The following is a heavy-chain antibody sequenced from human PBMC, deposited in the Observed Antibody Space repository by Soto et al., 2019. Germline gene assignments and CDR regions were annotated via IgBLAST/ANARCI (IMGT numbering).Heavy chain of an antibody. J-gene: IGHJ6*03. V-gene: IGHV4-34*01. D-gene: IGHD3-3*01. CDR3: ARGHYDFWSGYYTPYYYYYYMDV. CDR1: GGSFSGYY. CDR2: INHSGST. Sequence: SETLSLTCAVYGGSFSGYYWSWIRQPPGKGLEWIGEINHSGSTNYNPSLKSRVTISVDTSKNQFSLKLSSVTAADTAVYYCARGHYDFWSGYYTPYYYYYYMDVWGKGTTVTVS.